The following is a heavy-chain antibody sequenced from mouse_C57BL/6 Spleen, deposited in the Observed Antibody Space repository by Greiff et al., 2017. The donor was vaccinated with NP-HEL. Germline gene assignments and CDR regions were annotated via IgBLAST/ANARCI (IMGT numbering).Heavy chain of an antibody. D-gene: IGHD2-3*01. CDR2: FYPGSGSI. CDR3: ARHEVYDGDLYYYAMDY. V-gene: IGHV1-62-2*01. Sequence: VQLQQSGAELVKPGASVKLSCKASGYPFTEYPIHWLKQRSGQCLECIGWFYPGSGSIKYNEKFKDKATLTADKSSSTVYMELSRLTSEDSAVYFCARHEVYDGDLYYYAMDYWGQGTSVTVSS. J-gene: IGHJ4*01. CDR1: GYPFTEYP.